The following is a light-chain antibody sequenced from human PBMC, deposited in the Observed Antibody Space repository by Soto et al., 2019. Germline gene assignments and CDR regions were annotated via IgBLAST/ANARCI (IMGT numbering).Light chain of an antibody. V-gene: IGLV2-14*01. CDR1: SSDVGGYKY. J-gene: IGLJ3*02. Sequence: QSALTQPASVSGSPGQSITISCTGTSSDVGGYKYVSWYQQHPDKAPKLMIYEVSNRPSGVSNRFSGSKSGNTASLTISGLQAEDEADYYCSSYTRSSTWVFGGGTKLTVL. CDR3: SSYTRSSTWV. CDR2: EVS.